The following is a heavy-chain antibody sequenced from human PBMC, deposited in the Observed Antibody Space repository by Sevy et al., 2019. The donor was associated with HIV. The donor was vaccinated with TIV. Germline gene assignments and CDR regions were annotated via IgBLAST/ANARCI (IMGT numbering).Heavy chain of an antibody. CDR3: AKAYSGSYSLSYHYALDV. D-gene: IGHD1-26*01. CDR1: GFSFSYYG. J-gene: IGHJ6*02. V-gene: IGHV3-30*18. CDR2: ISHDGINE. Sequence: GGSLRLSCIGSGFSFSYYGIHWVRQAPGKGLDWVALISHDGINEYYADSVKGRFTISRDNSKNTVYLEMNSLRNEDTASYFCAKAYSGSYSLSYHYALDVWGQGTTVTVSS.